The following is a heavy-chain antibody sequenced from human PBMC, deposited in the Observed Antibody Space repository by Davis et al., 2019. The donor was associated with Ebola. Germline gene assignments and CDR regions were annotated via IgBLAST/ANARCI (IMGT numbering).Heavy chain of an antibody. CDR1: GFTFSGSA. V-gene: IGHV3-73*01. J-gene: IGHJ4*02. CDR3: THTAARPGDY. CDR2: IRSKANSYAT. D-gene: IGHD6-6*01. Sequence: PGGSLRLSCAASGFTFSGSAMHWVRQASGKGLEWVGRIRSKANSYATAYAASVKGRFTISRDDSKNTAYLQMNSLKTEDTAVYYCTHTAARPGDYWGQGTLVTVSS.